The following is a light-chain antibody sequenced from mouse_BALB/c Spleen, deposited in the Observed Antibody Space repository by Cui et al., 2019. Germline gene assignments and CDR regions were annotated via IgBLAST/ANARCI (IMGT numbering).Light chain of an antibody. Sequence: DILMIQSLSTLLASLVDRVRLSCRARQRIRGNLDWLQQKPCGTIKLVIYSTSNLNSGVPSGFSGSGSGSDYSLSISSVESEDFADYYCLQLNVYPYTFRGGTELEVK. CDR3: LQLNVYPYT. CDR2: STS. V-gene: IGKV9-123*01. J-gene: IGKJ2*01. CDR1: QRIRGN.